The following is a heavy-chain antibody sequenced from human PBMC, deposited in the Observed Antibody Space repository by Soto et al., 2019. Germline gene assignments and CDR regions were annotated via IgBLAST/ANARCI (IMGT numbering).Heavy chain of an antibody. V-gene: IGHV4-34*01. CDR2: INHSGST. CDR1: GGSFSGYY. J-gene: IGHJ4*02. Sequence: SETLSLTCAVYGGSFSGYYWSWIRQPPGKGLEWIGEINHSGSTNYNPSLKSRVTISVDTSKNQFSLKLSSVTAADTAVYYCARNRFWSGYYSFGEKLDSWGQGTLVTVSS. CDR3: ARNRFWSGYYSFGEKLDS. D-gene: IGHD3-3*01.